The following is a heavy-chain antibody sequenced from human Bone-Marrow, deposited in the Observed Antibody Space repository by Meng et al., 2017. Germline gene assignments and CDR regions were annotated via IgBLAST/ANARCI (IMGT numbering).Heavy chain of an antibody. Sequence: ASVKVSCKASGYTFTGYYMHWVRQAPGQGLEWMGIINPSGGSTSYAQKFQGRVTMTRDTSTSIVYMELSSLRSEDTAVYYCARWKAVVVAATTREKSDYWGQGTLVTVSS. D-gene: IGHD2-15*01. CDR1: GYTFTGYY. V-gene: IGHV1-46*01. CDR3: ARWKAVVVAATTREKSDY. J-gene: IGHJ4*02. CDR2: INPSGGST.